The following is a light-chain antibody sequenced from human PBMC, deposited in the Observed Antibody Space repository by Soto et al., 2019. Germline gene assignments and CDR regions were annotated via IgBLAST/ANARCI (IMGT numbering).Light chain of an antibody. J-gene: IGLJ1*01. V-gene: IGLV2-14*03. CDR2: EVI. CDR1: SSDIGAHNF. CDR3: NSYTTSNTFV. Sequence: QSALAQPASVSGSPGQAITVSCSGTSSDIGAHNFVSWYQQHPGKAPKLIIYEVINRPSGVSDRFSGSKSGNTASLTISGLQSEDEADYYCNSYTTSNTFVFGSRIEVTVL.